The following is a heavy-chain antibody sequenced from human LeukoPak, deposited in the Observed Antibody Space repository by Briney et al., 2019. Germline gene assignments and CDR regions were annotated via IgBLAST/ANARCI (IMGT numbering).Heavy chain of an antibody. D-gene: IGHD3-16*01. V-gene: IGHV3-48*03. CDR3: AKVLGNYFDY. CDR2: ISSSGSTI. Sequence: GGSLRLSCAASGFTFSSYEMNWVRQAPGKGLEWVSYISSSGSTIYYADSVEGRFTISRDNSKNTLYLQMNSLRAEDTAVYYCAKVLGNYFDYWGQGTLVTVSS. CDR1: GFTFSSYE. J-gene: IGHJ4*02.